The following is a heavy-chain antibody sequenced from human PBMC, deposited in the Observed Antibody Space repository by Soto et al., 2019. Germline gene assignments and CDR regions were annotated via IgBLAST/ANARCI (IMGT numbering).Heavy chain of an antibody. Sequence: GGSLRLSCAASGFTFSSYSMNWVRQAPGKGLEWVSYISSSSSTIYYADSVKGRFTISRDNAKNSLYLQMNSLRDEDTAVYYCARADIVVVVAAKGFAQNRYYYYGMXVWGQGTTVXVSS. D-gene: IGHD2-15*01. CDR1: GFTFSSYS. J-gene: IGHJ6*02. V-gene: IGHV3-48*02. CDR2: ISSSSSTI. CDR3: ARADIVVVVAAKGFAQNRYYYYGMXV.